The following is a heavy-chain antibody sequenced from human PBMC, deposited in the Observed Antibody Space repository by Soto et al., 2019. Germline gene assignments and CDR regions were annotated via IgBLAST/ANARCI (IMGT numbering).Heavy chain of an antibody. Sequence: ASVKVSCKASGYTFTSYDINWVRQATGQGLEWMGWMNPNSGNTGYAQKFQGRVTMTRNTSISTAYMELSSLRSEDTAVHYCARDSSGYYYYYYYGMDVWGQGTTVTVSS. CDR3: ARDSSGYYYYYYYGMDV. CDR1: GYTFTSYD. J-gene: IGHJ6*02. V-gene: IGHV1-8*01. CDR2: MNPNSGNT. D-gene: IGHD3-22*01.